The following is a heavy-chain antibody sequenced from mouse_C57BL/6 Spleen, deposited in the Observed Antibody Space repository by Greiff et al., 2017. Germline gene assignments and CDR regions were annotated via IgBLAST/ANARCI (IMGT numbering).Heavy chain of an antibody. D-gene: IGHD1-1*01. V-gene: IGHV1-18*01. Sequence: VQLQQSGPELVKPGASVKIPCKASGYTFTDYNMDWVKQSHGKSLEWIGDINPNNGGTIYNQKFKGKATLTVGKSSSTAYMELRSLTSEDTAVYYCARPLYYGSSYDWYFDVWGTGTTVTVSS. CDR3: ARPLYYGSSYDWYFDV. CDR1: GYTFTDYN. J-gene: IGHJ1*03. CDR2: INPNNGGT.